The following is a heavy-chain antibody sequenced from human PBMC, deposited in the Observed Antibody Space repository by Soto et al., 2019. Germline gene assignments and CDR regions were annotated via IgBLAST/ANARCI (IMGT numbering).Heavy chain of an antibody. J-gene: IGHJ6*02. CDR1: GFTFGDYA. CDR3: TSGDYSTPYYYYGMDV. V-gene: IGHV3-49*04. D-gene: IGHD4-4*01. CDR2: IRSKAYGGTT. Sequence: GGSLRLSCTASGFTFGDYAMSWVRQAPGKGLEWVGFIRSKAYGGTTEYAASVKGRFTISRDDSKSIAYLQMNSLKTEDTAVYYCTSGDYSTPYYYYGMDVWGQGTTVTVSS.